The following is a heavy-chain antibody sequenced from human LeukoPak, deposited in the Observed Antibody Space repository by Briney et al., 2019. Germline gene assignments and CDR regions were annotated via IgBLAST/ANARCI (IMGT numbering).Heavy chain of an antibody. D-gene: IGHD2-2*01. Sequence: PGGSLRLSCAASGFTFSSNSMNWVRQAPGKGLEWVSSISSSSSYIYYADSVKGRFTISRDNAKNSLYLQMNSLRAEDTAVYYCARLVVVPAALMGFYYYYGMDVWGQGTTVTVSS. CDR2: ISSSSSYI. CDR3: ARLVVVPAALMGFYYYYGMDV. J-gene: IGHJ6*02. V-gene: IGHV3-21*01. CDR1: GFTFSSNS.